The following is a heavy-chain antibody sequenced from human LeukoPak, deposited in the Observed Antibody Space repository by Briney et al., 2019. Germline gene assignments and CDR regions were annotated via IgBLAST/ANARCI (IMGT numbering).Heavy chain of an antibody. CDR3: ARDIVMVTYWFDP. V-gene: IGHV1-46*01. D-gene: IGHD5-18*01. CDR1: GYTLTSYY. Sequence: ASVKVSCKASGYTLTSYYIHWVRQAPGQGLEWMGVIDPNGGNTSYAQSFQGRVAMTRDTSISTAYMELSRLRSDDTAVYYCARDIVMVTYWFDPWGQGTPVTVSS. J-gene: IGHJ5*02. CDR2: IDPNGGNT.